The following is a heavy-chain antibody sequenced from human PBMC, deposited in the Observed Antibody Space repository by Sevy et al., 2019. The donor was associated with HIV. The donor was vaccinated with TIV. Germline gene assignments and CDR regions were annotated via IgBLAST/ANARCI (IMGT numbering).Heavy chain of an antibody. D-gene: IGHD4-17*01. J-gene: IGHJ3*02. V-gene: IGHV3-30*16. CDR2: ISNDGSNR. CDR3: ARARLPAFRYGIQSNDVFDI. Sequence: GGSLRLSCAASGFTFSRYAIHWVRQAPGKGLEWVAIISNDGSNRQYADSLKGRFTITRDNSRNTLYLQMNSLRSEDTAVYYCARARLPAFRYGIQSNDVFDIWGQGTMVTVSS. CDR1: GFTFSRYA.